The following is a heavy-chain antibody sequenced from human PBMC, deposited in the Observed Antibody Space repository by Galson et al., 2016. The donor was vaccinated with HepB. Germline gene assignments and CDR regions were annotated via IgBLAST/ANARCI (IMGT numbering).Heavy chain of an antibody. D-gene: IGHD6-19*01. Sequence: LRLSCAASGFTSRNYALSWVRRAPGKGLEWVSHIDGPTPNTHYADSVRGRFSIYRDNSRDTLYLQMDSLTAEDSAIYYCTTWLSHHFDYWGQGTRVTVSS. CDR2: IDGPTPNT. V-gene: IGHV3-23*01. J-gene: IGHJ4*02. CDR1: GFTSRNYA. CDR3: TTWLSHHFDY.